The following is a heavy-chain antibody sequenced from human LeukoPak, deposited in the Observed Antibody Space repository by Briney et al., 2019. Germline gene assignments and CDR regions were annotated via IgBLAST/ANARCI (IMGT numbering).Heavy chain of an antibody. D-gene: IGHD3-22*01. CDR2: IHYNGIT. J-gene: IGHJ4*02. CDR3: ARGGHTYGMIVVH. V-gene: IGHV4-59*01. CDR1: GDSLSGYY. Sequence: SETLSLTCMVSGDSLSGYYWSWIRQPPGKGPEWIGYIHYNGITSYSPSLKSRVTISLDTSKNQFSLKLRSVTAADTAVYYCARGGHTYGMIVVHWGQGTLVTVSS.